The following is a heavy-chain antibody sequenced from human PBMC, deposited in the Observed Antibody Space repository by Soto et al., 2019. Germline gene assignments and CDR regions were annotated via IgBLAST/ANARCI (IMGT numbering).Heavy chain of an antibody. CDR3: ARVSGIYYYGMDV. V-gene: IGHV4-31*03. J-gene: IGHJ6*02. D-gene: IGHD3-10*01. CDR1: GDSISSGAYY. Sequence: SETLSLTCPVSGDSISSGAYYWTWIRQQPGKALEWIGHTYHSGNPYYNPSLKSRVIISVDTSKNQFSLKLSSVTAADTAVYYCARVSGIYYYGMDVWGQGTTVTVSS. CDR2: TYHSGNP.